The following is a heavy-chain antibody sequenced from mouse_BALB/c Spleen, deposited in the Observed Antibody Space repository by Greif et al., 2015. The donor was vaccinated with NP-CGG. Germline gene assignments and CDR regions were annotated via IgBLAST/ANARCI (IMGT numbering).Heavy chain of an antibody. D-gene: IGHD4-1*01. Sequence: QVQLQQSGPELVKPGASVKISCKASGYTFTDYYINWVKQKPGQGLEWIGWIYPGSGNTKYNEKFKGKATLTVDTSSSTAYMLLSSLTSEDTAVYFCARRTGTEAMDYWGQGTSVTVSS. CDR1: GYTFTDYY. V-gene: IGHV1-84*02. CDR3: ARRTGTEAMDY. J-gene: IGHJ4*01. CDR2: IYPGSGNT.